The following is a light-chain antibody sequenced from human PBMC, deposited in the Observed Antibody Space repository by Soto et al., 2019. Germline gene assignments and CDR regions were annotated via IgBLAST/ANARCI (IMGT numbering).Light chain of an antibody. Sequence: QSVLTQPPSASGTPGQRVTISCSGSTSNIGSNTVNWYQQLPGSAPTLLMFSNDKRPSGVPDRVSGSKSGTSVSLAISGLQSEDEADYYCAAWDDSLNGVVFGGGTKLTVL. CDR3: AAWDDSLNGVV. V-gene: IGLV1-44*01. J-gene: IGLJ3*02. CDR2: SND. CDR1: TSNIGSNT.